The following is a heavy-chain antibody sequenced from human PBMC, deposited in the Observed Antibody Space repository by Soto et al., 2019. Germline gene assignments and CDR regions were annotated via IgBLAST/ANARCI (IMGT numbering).Heavy chain of an antibody. CDR1: GGTFSSYA. Sequence: SVKVSCKASGGTFSSYAISWVRQAPGQRLEWMGGIIPIFGTANYAQKFQGRVTITADESTSTAYMELSSLRTEDKAVYYCAGGEGRQRYPPVRSYYFDYWGKGTLVTVSS. CDR2: IIPIFGTA. D-gene: IGHD2-2*01. CDR3: AGGEGRQRYPPVRSYYFDY. V-gene: IGHV1-69*13. J-gene: IGHJ4*02.